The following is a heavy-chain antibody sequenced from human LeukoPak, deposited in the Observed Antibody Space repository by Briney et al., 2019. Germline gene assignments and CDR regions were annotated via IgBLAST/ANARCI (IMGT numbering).Heavy chain of an antibody. J-gene: IGHJ6*03. D-gene: IGHD2-15*01. CDR1: GFTFSSYS. V-gene: IGHV3-21*01. Sequence: GGSLRLSCAASGFTFSSYSMNWVRQAPGKGLEWVSSIGSSRSYIYYADSVKGRFTISRDNAKNSLYLQMNSLRAEDTAVYYCARKPRIRVVVAATSSYYYYYMDVWGKGTTVTVSS. CDR3: ARKPRIRVVVAATSSYYYYYMDV. CDR2: IGSSRSYI.